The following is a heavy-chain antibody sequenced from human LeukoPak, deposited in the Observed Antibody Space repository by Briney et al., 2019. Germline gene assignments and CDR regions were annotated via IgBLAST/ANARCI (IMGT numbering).Heavy chain of an antibody. J-gene: IGHJ3*02. Sequence: GRPLRLSCAASGFTFSSYAMHWVRQAPGKGLEWVAVISYDGSNKYYADSVKGRFTISRDNSKNTLYLQMNSLRAEDTAVYYCARDAVVTPRAFDIWGQGTMVTVSS. V-gene: IGHV3-30-3*01. D-gene: IGHD4-23*01. CDR2: ISYDGSNK. CDR3: ARDAVVTPRAFDI. CDR1: GFTFSSYA.